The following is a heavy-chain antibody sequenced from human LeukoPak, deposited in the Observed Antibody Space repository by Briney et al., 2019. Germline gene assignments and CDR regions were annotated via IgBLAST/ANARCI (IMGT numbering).Heavy chain of an antibody. V-gene: IGHV3-30*02. D-gene: IGHD3-10*01. CDR3: ARVLSGSGSLYYYYYYMDV. CDR1: GFTFSSYG. Sequence: GGSLRLSCAASGFTFSSYGMHWVRQAPGKGLEWVAFIRYDASDKYYADSVKGRFTISRDNSKNTLYLQMNSLRAEDTAVYYCARVLSGSGSLYYYYYYMDVWGKGTTVTISS. CDR2: IRYDASDK. J-gene: IGHJ6*03.